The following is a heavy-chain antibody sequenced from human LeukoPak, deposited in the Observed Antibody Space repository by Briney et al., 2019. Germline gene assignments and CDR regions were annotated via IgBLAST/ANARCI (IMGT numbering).Heavy chain of an antibody. D-gene: IGHD3-10*01. V-gene: IGHV3-23*01. CDR3: ARTMVRGVIIWFDP. CDR2: ISGSGANT. J-gene: IGHJ5*02. CDR1: GFTFSTYA. Sequence: GGSLRLSCAASGFTFSTYAMSWVRQAPGKGLEWVSTISGSGANTYYADSVRGRFTISRDNAKNSLYLQMNSLRAEDTAVYYCARTMVRGVIIWFDPWGQGTLVTVSS.